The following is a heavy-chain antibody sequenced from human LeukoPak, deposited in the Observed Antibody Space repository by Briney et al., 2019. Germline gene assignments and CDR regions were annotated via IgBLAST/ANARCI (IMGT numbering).Heavy chain of an antibody. CDR2: IIPIFGTA. CDR1: GGTFSSYA. Sequence: ASVKVSCKASGGTFSSYAISWVRQAPGQGLEWMGGIIPIFGTANYAQKFQGRVTITADESTSTAYMELSSLRSEDTAVYYCATAPSQQQLVLVYWGQGTLVTVSS. V-gene: IGHV1-69*13. D-gene: IGHD6-13*01. CDR3: ATAPSQQQLVLVY. J-gene: IGHJ4*02.